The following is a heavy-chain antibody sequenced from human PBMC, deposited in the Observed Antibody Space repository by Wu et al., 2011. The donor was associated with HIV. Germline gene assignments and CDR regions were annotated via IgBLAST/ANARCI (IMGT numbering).Heavy chain of an antibody. Sequence: QVQLVQSGAEVKKPGSSVKVSCKASGGTFSRYAISWARQAPGQGLEWMGRIIAIFGTAKYAQKFQGRVTITADKSTSTAYMELSSLRSEDTAVYYCARVSYDILTGVDDDWGQGTLVTVSS. CDR3: ARVSYDILTGVDDD. V-gene: IGHV1-69*06. CDR2: IIAIFGTA. CDR1: GGTFSRYA. J-gene: IGHJ4*02. D-gene: IGHD3-9*01.